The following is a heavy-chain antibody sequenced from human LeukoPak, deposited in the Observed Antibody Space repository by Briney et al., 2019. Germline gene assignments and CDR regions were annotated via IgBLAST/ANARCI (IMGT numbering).Heavy chain of an antibody. V-gene: IGHV1-2*02. J-gene: IGHJ4*02. CDR2: INPNTGGT. Sequence: ASVKVSCKASGYTFTDYYIHWVRQAPGQGLGWMGWINPNTGGTNYAQKFQGRVTMTRDTSISTAYMELSRLRSDDTAVYYCARPRAFSYGQMYYFDYWGQGALVTVSS. CDR3: ARPRAFSYGQMYYFDY. D-gene: IGHD5-18*01. CDR1: GYTFTDYY.